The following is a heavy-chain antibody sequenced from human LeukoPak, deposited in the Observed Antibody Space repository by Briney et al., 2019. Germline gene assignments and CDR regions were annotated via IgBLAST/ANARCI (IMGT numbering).Heavy chain of an antibody. Sequence: ASVKVSCKASGYTFTAYYIHWVRQAPGQGLEWMGWINPNSGGTNYAQNFQGRVTMTRDTSISTAYVEVSRLRSDDTAVYYCAREDSSGYDYWGQGTLVTVSS. CDR3: AREDSSGYDY. J-gene: IGHJ4*02. CDR2: INPNSGGT. V-gene: IGHV1-2*02. D-gene: IGHD3-22*01. CDR1: GYTFTAYY.